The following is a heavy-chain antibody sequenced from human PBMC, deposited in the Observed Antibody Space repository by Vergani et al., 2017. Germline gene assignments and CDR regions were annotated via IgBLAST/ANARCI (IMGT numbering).Heavy chain of an antibody. Sequence: EVQLVQSGAEVKKPGATMKMSCKVSGYTFTDHYMHWVKQAPGKGLEWMGLVDPEDGETIYAEKFKGRVTIAADTSTDTAHLEVSSLRSEDTAVYYWATPQTVTTGGMEVWGQGTTVIVSS. CDR3: ATPQTVTTGGMEV. D-gene: IGHD4-17*01. CDR1: GYTFTDHY. CDR2: VDPEDGET. J-gene: IGHJ6*02. V-gene: IGHV1-69-2*01.